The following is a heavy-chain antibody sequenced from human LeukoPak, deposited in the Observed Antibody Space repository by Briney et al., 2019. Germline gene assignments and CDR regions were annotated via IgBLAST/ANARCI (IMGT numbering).Heavy chain of an antibody. Sequence: SETLSLTCSVSGGSISNEIWVWIRQRQPPGEGLEWIGAIYPTGTTNYTPSLNSRVSMSIDTSRSQFSLRLTSVTAADTAVYYCARRGRSDYVYWPFDLWGRGTLVIVSS. CDR1: GGSISNEI. D-gene: IGHD4-17*01. V-gene: IGHV4-4*09. CDR2: IYPTGTT. CDR3: ARRGRSDYVYWPFDL. J-gene: IGHJ2*01.